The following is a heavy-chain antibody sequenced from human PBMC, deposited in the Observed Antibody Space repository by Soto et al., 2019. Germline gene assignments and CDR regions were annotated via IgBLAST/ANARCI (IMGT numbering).Heavy chain of an antibody. CDR1: VFPVSFYG. Sequence: GGSLRLGGAVSVFPVSFYGFHWVRQSPGKGLEWLGVIVSDGSAIYHADSLEGRFFISRDNSKDILYLQMNSLRVEDTAVYYCARDDAFDNENGFDMWGQGTMVTVSS. J-gene: IGHJ3*02. V-gene: IGHV3-33*01. CDR2: IVSDGSAI. D-gene: IGHD3-3*02. CDR3: ARDDAFDNENGFDM.